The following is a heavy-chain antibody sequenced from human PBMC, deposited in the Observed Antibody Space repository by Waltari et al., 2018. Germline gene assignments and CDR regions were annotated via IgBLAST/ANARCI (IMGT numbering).Heavy chain of an antibody. CDR3: ATGLKIGGYTYGYIY. J-gene: IGHJ4*02. Sequence: QVQLVQSGAEVKKPGASVKVSCKASGYTFTDYYINWVRQAPGQGLEWIGWIKPNSGGTNYAKKLQGRVTMTRDTSISTSYMELSRLGSDDTAVYYCATGLKIGGYTYGYIYWGQGTVVIVSS. D-gene: IGHD5-18*01. CDR1: GYTFTDYY. V-gene: IGHV1-2*02. CDR2: IKPNSGGT.